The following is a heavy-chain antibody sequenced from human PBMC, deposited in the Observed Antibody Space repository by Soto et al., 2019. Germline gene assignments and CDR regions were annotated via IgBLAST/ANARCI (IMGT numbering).Heavy chain of an antibody. J-gene: IGHJ5*02. CDR3: TRDPRNYYDSIGSANWFDP. Sequence: LRLSCAASGFTFSGSAMHWVCQASGKGLEWVGRIRSKTNSYATAYAASVKGRFTISRDDSKDTAYLQMNSLKTEDTAVYYCTRDPRNYYDSIGSANWFDPWGQGTLVTVSS. CDR2: IRSKTNSYAT. V-gene: IGHV3-73*01. CDR1: GFTFSGSA. D-gene: IGHD3-22*01.